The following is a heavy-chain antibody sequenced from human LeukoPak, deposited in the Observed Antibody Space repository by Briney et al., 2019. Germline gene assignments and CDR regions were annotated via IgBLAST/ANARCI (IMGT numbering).Heavy chain of an antibody. CDR1: GGSISSYY. J-gene: IGHJ4*02. Sequence: SETLSLTCTVSGGSISSYYWSWIRQPPGKGLEWIGYIYYSGSTNYNPSLKSRVTISVDTSKNQFSLKLSSVTAADTAVYYCARASIAAADRKFDYWGQGTLVTVSS. CDR3: ARASIAAADRKFDY. D-gene: IGHD6-13*01. V-gene: IGHV4-59*08. CDR2: IYYSGST.